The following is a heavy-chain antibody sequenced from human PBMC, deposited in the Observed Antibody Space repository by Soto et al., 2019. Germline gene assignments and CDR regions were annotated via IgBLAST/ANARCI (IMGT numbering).Heavy chain of an antibody. CDR3: ARVRAYSSSWYYYYYGMDV. V-gene: IGHV4-34*01. J-gene: IGHJ6*02. Sequence: SETLSLTCAVYGGSFSGSYCCWIRQPPGKGLEWIGEINHGGSTNYNPSLKSRVTISVDTSKNQFSLKLSSVTAADTAVYYCARVRAYSSSWYYYYYGMDVWGQGTTVTVSS. CDR1: GGSFSGSY. CDR2: INHGGST. D-gene: IGHD6-13*01.